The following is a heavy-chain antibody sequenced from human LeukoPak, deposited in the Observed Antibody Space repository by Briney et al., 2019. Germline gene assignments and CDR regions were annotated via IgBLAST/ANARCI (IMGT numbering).Heavy chain of an antibody. J-gene: IGHJ4*02. CDR3: ATGLVSAYEY. D-gene: IGHD2-21*01. Sequence: GGSLRLSCAASGLTFTNYWMHWVRRAPGKGLVWVSRIHSDGINTVYADSVKGRFTISRDNAKNMLYLQMHSLRVEDTALYYCATGLVSAYEYWGQGTPVTVSS. CDR2: IHSDGINT. V-gene: IGHV3-74*01. CDR1: GLTFTNYW.